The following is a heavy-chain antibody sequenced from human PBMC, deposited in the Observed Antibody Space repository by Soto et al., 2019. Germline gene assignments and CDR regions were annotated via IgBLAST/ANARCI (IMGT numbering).Heavy chain of an antibody. J-gene: IGHJ6*02. CDR2: ISSSSSYI. D-gene: IGHD5-12*01. V-gene: IGHV3-21*01. Sequence: PGGSLRLSCAASVVTFSSYSMNWVRQAPGKGLEWVSSISSSSSYIYYADSVKGRFTISRDNAKNSLYLQMNSLRAEDTAGYYCARDGVQRWLQFGDYYYGMDVWGQGTTVTVSS. CDR3: ARDGVQRWLQFGDYYYGMDV. CDR1: VVTFSSYS.